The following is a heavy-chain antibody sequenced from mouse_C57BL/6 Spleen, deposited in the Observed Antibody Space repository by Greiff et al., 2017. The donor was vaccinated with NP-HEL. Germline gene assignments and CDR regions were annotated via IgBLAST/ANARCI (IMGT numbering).Heavy chain of an antibody. J-gene: IGHJ1*03. Sequence: QVQLQQPGAELVMPGASVKLSCKASGYTFTSYWMHWVKQRPGQGLEWIGEIDPSDSYTNYNQKFKGKSTLTVDKSSSTAYMQLSSLTSEDSAVYYCARRISLTTVVARDWYFDVWGTGTTVTVSS. CDR1: GYTFTSYW. D-gene: IGHD1-1*01. CDR2: IDPSDSYT. V-gene: IGHV1-69*01. CDR3: ARRISLTTVVARDWYFDV.